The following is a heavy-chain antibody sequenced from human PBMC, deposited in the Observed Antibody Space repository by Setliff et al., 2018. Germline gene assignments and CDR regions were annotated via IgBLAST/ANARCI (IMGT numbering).Heavy chain of an antibody. V-gene: IGHV3-7*01. J-gene: IGHJ3*01. D-gene: IGHD3-22*01. CDR3: ARDRWKVIVNRGDDAFDL. CDR2: IKEDGSEK. Sequence: LRLSCAASRFTFSNYWMSWVRQAPGKGLEWVANIKEDGSEKYYVDSVKGRFTISRDNAKNSLDLQMNNLRDEDTAVYYCARDRWKVIVNRGDDAFDLWGQGTMVTVSS. CDR1: RFTFSNYW.